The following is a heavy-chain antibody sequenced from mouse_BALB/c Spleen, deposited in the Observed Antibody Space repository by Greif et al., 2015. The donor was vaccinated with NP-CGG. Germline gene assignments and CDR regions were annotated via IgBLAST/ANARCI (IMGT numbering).Heavy chain of an antibody. J-gene: IGHJ2*01. Sequence: EVKLVESGGGLVQPGGSLRLSCATSGFTYTDYYMSWVRQPPGKALEWLGFIRNKANGYTTEYSASVKGRFTISRDNSQSILYLQMNTLRAEDSATYYCARDFDYWGQGTTLTVSS. CDR3: ARDFDY. CDR1: GFTYTDYY. V-gene: IGHV7-3*02. CDR2: IRNKANGYTT.